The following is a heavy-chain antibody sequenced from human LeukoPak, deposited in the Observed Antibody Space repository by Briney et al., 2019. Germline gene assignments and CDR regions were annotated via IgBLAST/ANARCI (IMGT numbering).Heavy chain of an antibody. V-gene: IGHV4-59*01. CDR2: IYYSGST. CDR3: ARDRVVVPTNFYSGMDV. D-gene: IGHD2-21*01. J-gene: IGHJ6*02. Sequence: SETLSLTCAVSGGSISSYYWSWIRQPPGRGLEWIGYIYYSGSTNYNPSLKSRVTISVDTSKNQFSLKLSSVTAADTAVYYCARDRVVVPTNFYSGMDVWGQGTTVTVS. CDR1: GGSISSYY.